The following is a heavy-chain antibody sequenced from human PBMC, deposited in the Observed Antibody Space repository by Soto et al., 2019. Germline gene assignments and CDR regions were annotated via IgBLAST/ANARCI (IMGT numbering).Heavy chain of an antibody. D-gene: IGHD2-15*01. Sequence: GGSLRLSCAASGFTFSSYAMSWVRQAPGKGLEWVSAISGSGGSTYYADSVKGRFTISRDNSKNTLYLQMNSLRAKDTAVYYCAKLPGGNYYYYYMDVRGKGTTVTVPS. V-gene: IGHV3-23*01. CDR3: AKLPGGNYYYYYMDV. CDR1: GFTFSSYA. J-gene: IGHJ6*03. CDR2: ISGSGGST.